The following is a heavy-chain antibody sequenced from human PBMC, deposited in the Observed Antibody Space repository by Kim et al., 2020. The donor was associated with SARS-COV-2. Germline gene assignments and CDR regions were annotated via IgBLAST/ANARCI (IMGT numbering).Heavy chain of an antibody. V-gene: IGHV3-30-3*01. Sequence: GGSLRLSCAASGFTFSSYAMHWVRQAPGKGLEWVAVISYDGSNKYYADSVKGRFTISRDNSKNTLYLQMNSLRAEDTAVYYCARDQSITMVRGATGGYWGQGTLVTVSS. J-gene: IGHJ4*02. CDR1: GFTFSSYA. D-gene: IGHD3-10*01. CDR3: ARDQSITMVRGATGGY. CDR2: ISYDGSNK.